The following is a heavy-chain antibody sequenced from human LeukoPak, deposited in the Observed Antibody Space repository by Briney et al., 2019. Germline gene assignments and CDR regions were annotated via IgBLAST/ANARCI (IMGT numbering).Heavy chain of an antibody. CDR3: ARVSPPVEMATIWSNFDY. D-gene: IGHD5-12*01. V-gene: IGHV4-31*03. J-gene: IGHJ4*02. Sequence: SETLSLTCTVSGGSISSGGYYWSWIRQHPGEGLEWIGYIYYSGSTYYNPSLKSRITISVDTSKNQFSLKLSSVTAANTAVYYCARVSPPVEMATIWSNFDYWGQGTLVTVSS. CDR2: IYYSGST. CDR1: GGSISSGGYY.